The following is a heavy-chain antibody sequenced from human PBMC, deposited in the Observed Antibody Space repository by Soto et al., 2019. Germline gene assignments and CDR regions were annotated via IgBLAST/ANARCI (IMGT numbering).Heavy chain of an antibody. Sequence: GASVKVSCKASGYTFTKFHIHWVRQAPGQGLEWMGMIDPSGGVTNYAQKLQGRVTMTTDTSTSTAYMELRSLRSDDTAVYYCARDVFPYNWNEDVEFDPWGQGTLVTVSS. CDR2: IDPSGGVT. V-gene: IGHV1-46*01. J-gene: IGHJ5*02. D-gene: IGHD1-20*01. CDR1: GYTFTKFH. CDR3: ARDVFPYNWNEDVEFDP.